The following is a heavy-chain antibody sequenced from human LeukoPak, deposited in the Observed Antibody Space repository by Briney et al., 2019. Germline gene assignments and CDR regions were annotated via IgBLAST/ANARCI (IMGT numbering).Heavy chain of an antibody. CDR2: ISSSGSTI. CDR1: GFTFSDYY. J-gene: IGHJ4*02. D-gene: IGHD3-10*01. CDR3: ARDTNSVGDFDY. Sequence: PGGSLRLSCAASGFTFSDYYTSWLRQAPGKGLEWVSYISSSGSTIYYADSVKGRFTISRDNAKNSLYLQMNSLRAEDTAVYYCARDTNSVGDFDYWGQGTLVTVSS. V-gene: IGHV3-11*01.